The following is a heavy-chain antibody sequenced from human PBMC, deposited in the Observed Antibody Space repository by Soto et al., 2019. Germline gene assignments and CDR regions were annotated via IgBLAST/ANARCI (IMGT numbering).Heavy chain of an antibody. Sequence: GGALRLSSEASVFTFRRYAMHTVRQAPGEGLEWVAVISRDGSSKYYGDSVKGRFTVSRDNSNNTLYLSMTSLRPDDTAVFYCARSRNGAVPDSINFWGQGTLVTVSS. V-gene: IGHV3-30-3*01. D-gene: IGHD2-8*01. CDR3: ARSRNGAVPDSINF. J-gene: IGHJ4*02. CDR2: ISRDGSSK. CDR1: VFTFRRYA.